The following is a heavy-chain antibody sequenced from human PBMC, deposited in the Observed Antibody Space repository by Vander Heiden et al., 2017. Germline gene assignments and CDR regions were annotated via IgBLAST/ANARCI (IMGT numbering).Heavy chain of an antibody. CDR2: ISGSGGST. J-gene: IGHJ4*02. CDR3: AKEYSGRYYYFDY. CDR1: GFTFSSYA. Sequence: EVQLLESGGGLVQPGGSLRLSCAASGFTFSSYAMSWVRQAPGKGLEWVSAISGSGGSTYYADAVKGRFTISRDNSKNTMYLQMKSLRAEDTAVYYCAKEYSGRYYYFDYWGQGTLVTVSS. V-gene: IGHV3-23*01. D-gene: IGHD1-26*01.